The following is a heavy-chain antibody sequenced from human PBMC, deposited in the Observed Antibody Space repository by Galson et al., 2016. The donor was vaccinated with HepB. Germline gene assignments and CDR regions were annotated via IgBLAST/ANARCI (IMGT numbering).Heavy chain of an antibody. CDR2: IDRDDDK. J-gene: IGHJ6*02. CDR1: GFSLSTSGMC. D-gene: IGHD4-17*01. CDR3: ARIMLGENGDYVPDYYYGMDV. V-gene: IGHV2-70*01. Sequence: PALVKPTQTLTLTCTLSGFSLSTSGMCVSWIRQPPGKALEWLALIDRDDDKYYSASLKTRLTISKDTSKNQVVLTMTNMGPVDTATYYCARIMLGENGDYVPDYYYGMDVWGQGTTVTVSS.